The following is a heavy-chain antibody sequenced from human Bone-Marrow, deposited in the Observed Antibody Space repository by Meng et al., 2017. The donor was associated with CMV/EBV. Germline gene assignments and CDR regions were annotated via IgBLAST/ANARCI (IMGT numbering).Heavy chain of an antibody. D-gene: IGHD3-10*01. J-gene: IGHJ5*02. CDR2: IILIFDTA. V-gene: IGHV1-69*05. CDR3: ARDYNFIGFDP. CDR1: GGTFNSYA. Sequence: SVKVSCKASGGTFNSYAISWVRQALGQGLEWMGQIILIFDTANYAQKFQGRLTITTDESTSTAYMELSSLRSDDTAVYYCARDYNFIGFDPWGQGTLVTVSS.